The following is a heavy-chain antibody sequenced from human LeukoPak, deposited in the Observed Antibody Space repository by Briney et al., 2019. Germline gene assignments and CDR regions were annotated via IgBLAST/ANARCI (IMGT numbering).Heavy chain of an antibody. CDR1: GXTVSSNY. CDR2: IYSDDST. J-gene: IGHJ4*02. D-gene: IGHD5/OR15-5a*01. Sequence: PGGSLRLSCAASGXTVSSNYMSWVRQAPGKGLEWVSVIYSDDSTYYADSVKGRFTISRDNSKNTVYLQMNSLRAEDTAVYYCARVQGGGLPRWYWGQGTLVTVSS. V-gene: IGHV3-66*01. CDR3: ARVQGGGLPRWY.